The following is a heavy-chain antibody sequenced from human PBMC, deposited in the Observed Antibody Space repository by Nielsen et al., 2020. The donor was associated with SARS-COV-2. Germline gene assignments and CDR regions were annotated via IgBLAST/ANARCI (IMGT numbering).Heavy chain of an antibody. J-gene: IGHJ4*02. Sequence: GGSLRLSCAASGFTFSSYEMNWVRQAPGKGLEWVSYISSSGSTIYYADSVKGRFTISRDNSKNTLYLQMNSLRAEDTAVYYCATAPQYSSSWYGVGDYWGQGTLVTVSS. CDR2: ISSSGSTI. CDR3: ATAPQYSSSWYGVGDY. CDR1: GFTFSSYE. V-gene: IGHV3-48*03. D-gene: IGHD6-13*01.